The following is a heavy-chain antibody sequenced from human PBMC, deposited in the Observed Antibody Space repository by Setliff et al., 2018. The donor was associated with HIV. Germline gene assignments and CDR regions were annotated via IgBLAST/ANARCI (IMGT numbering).Heavy chain of an antibody. J-gene: IGHJ4*02. CDR3: ARDLLNYYDSSGHDY. CDR1: GGTFSNFA. CDR2: VTPILHTT. Sequence: SVKVSCKASGGTFSNFAINWVRQAPGQGLEWMGGVTPILHTTNYAQRFQGRVTITADESTSTAYMELSSLRSEDTAVYYCARDLLNYYDSSGHDYWGQGTLVTVSS. V-gene: IGHV1-69*13. D-gene: IGHD3-22*01.